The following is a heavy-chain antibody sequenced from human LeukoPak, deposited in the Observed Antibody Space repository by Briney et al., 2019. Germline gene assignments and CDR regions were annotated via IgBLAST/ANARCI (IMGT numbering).Heavy chain of an antibody. CDR2: INPNSGGT. J-gene: IGHJ4*02. Sequence: ASVKVSCKASGYTFTGYYMHWVRQAPGQGLEWMGWINPNSGGTNYAQKFQGRVTMTRDASISTAYMELSRLRSDDTAVYYCARGFFRHRSFDYWGQGTLVTVSS. CDR3: ARGFFRHRSFDY. V-gene: IGHV1-2*02. D-gene: IGHD3/OR15-3a*01. CDR1: GYTFTGYY.